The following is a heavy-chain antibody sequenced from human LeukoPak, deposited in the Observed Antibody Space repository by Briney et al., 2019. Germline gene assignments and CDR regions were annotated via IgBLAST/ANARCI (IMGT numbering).Heavy chain of an antibody. D-gene: IGHD5/OR15-5a*01. CDR3: ARQVSDYYYYYIDV. V-gene: IGHV4-39*01. CDR2: IYYSETT. Sequence: TSETLSLTCTVSGGSISSTGYSWDWIRQPPGKGLEWIGSIYYSETTYYNSSLKSRVTISLDTSKNQFSLSLKSVTAADTAVYYCARQVSDYYYYYIDVWGKGATVTVSS. CDR1: GGSISSTGYS. J-gene: IGHJ6*03.